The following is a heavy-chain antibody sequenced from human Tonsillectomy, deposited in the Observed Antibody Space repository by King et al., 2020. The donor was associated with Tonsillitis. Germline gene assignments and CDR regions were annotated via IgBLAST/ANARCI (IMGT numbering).Heavy chain of an antibody. CDR2: MYTSGKN. CDR1: GGSISSYY. D-gene: IGHD3-9*01. CDR3: ARAYYDIADWYFDL. V-gene: IGHV4-4*07. J-gene: IGHJ2*01. Sequence: VQLQESGPGLVKPSETLSLTCTVSGGSISSYYWNWIRQPAGKGLEWIGRMYTSGKNKYSPSLKSRITMSVDTSKNQFSLQLTSVTAADTAVYYCARAYYDIADWYFDLWGRGTLVTVSS.